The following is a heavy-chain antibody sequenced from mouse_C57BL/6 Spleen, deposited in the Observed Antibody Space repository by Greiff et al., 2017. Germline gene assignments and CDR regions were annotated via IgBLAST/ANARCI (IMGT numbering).Heavy chain of an antibody. V-gene: IGHV2-2*01. Sequence: QVQLKESGPGLVQPSQSLSITCTVSGFSLTSYGVHWVRQSPGKGLEWLGVIWSGGSTDYNAAFISRLSISKDNSKSQVFFKMNSLQADDTAIYYCARITTVVESYAMDYWGQGTSVTVSS. CDR1: GFSLTSYG. CDR3: ARITTVVESYAMDY. D-gene: IGHD1-1*01. CDR2: IWSGGST. J-gene: IGHJ4*01.